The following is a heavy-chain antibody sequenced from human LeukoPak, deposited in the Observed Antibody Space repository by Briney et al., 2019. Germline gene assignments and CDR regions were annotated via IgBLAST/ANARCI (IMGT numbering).Heavy chain of an antibody. CDR1: GGSISSGGYY. J-gene: IGHJ6*02. V-gene: IGHV4-31*03. Sequence: PSQTLSLTCTVSGGSISSGGYYWSWIRQHPGKGPEWVGYIYYSGSTYYNPSLKSRVTTSVDTSKNQFSLKLSSVTAADTAVYYCARGSSWSYYYYYGMDVWGQGTTVTVSS. CDR2: IYYSGST. D-gene: IGHD6-13*01. CDR3: ARGSSWSYYYYYGMDV.